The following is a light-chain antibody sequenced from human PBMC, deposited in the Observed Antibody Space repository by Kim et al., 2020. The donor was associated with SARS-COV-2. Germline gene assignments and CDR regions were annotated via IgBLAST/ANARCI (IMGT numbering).Light chain of an antibody. CDR2: DNH. CDR1: SSNIRNSY. CDR3: GTWDSSLSAGV. V-gene: IGLV1-51*01. Sequence: QSVLTQPPSVSAAPGQKVTISCSGSSSNIRNSYVYWYQQLPGTAPKHLIYDNHKRPSGIPDRFSGSKSGTSATLGITGLQTGDEADYYCGTWDSSLSAGVFGGGTQLTVL. J-gene: IGLJ3*02.